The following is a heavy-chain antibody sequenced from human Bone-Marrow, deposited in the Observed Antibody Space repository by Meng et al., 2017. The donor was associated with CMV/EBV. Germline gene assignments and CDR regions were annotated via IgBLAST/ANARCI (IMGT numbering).Heavy chain of an antibody. Sequence: ASVKVSCKASGYTFTGYYMHWVRQAPGQGLEWMGWINPNSGGTNYAQKFQGRVTMTRDTSISTAYMELSRRRSDDTAVYYCARVPIVGATADYFDYWGQGTLVTVSS. CDR2: INPNSGGT. CDR1: GYTFTGYY. D-gene: IGHD1-26*01. CDR3: ARVPIVGATADYFDY. J-gene: IGHJ4*02. V-gene: IGHV1-2*02.